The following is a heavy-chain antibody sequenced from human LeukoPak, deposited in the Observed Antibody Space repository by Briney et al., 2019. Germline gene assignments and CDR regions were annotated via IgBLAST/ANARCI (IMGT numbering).Heavy chain of an antibody. D-gene: IGHD1-20*01. V-gene: IGHV1-3*01. CDR1: GYTFTTFA. CDR3: ARSRQYNWNDWFDP. CDR2: INAGNGNT. Sequence: ASVKVSFKASGYTFTTFAIHWVRQAPGQRLEWMGWINAGNGNTKYSQKFQGRVTISRDTSARTVYMELSSLRSEDTAVYYCARSRQYNWNDWFDPWGQGTLVTVSS. J-gene: IGHJ5*02.